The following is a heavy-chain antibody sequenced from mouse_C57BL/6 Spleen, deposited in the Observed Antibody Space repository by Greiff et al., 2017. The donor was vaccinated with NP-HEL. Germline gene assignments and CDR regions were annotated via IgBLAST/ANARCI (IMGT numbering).Heavy chain of an antibody. D-gene: IGHD4-1*01. CDR3: ARGERGQEFAY. CDR2: IYPGSGST. Sequence: QVQLQQPGAELVKPGASVKMSCKASGYTFTSYWITWVKQRPGQGLEWIGDIYPGSGSTNYNEKFKSKATLTLDTSSSTAYMQLSSLTSEDSAGYYCARGERGQEFAYWGQGTLVTVSA. J-gene: IGHJ3*01. V-gene: IGHV1-55*01. CDR1: GYTFTSYW.